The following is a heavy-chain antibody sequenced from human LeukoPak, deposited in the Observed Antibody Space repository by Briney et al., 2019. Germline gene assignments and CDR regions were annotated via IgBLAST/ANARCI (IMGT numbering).Heavy chain of an antibody. Sequence: GGSLGLSCAASGFSVSSNYMSWVRQAPGKGLEWVSVIYSGGNTYYSDAVKGRFTISRDNSKNTLYLEMNSLRAEDTAVYYCARDLGDYGYWGQGTLVTVSS. CDR3: ARDLGDYGY. CDR1: GFSVSSNY. CDR2: IYSGGNT. J-gene: IGHJ4*02. D-gene: IGHD4-17*01. V-gene: IGHV3-66*01.